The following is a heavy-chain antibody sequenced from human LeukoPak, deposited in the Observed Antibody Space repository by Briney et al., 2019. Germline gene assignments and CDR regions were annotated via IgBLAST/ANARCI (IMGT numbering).Heavy chain of an antibody. CDR2: ISAYNGNT. CDR1: GYTFTSYG. D-gene: IGHD3-3*01. Sequence: ASVKVSCKASGYTFTSYGISWVRQAPGQGLEWMGWISAYNGNTNYAQKLQGRVTMTTDTSASTAYMELRSLRSDDTAVYYCAGSRSGYYSGYFDYWGQGTLVTVSS. V-gene: IGHV1-18*01. CDR3: AGSRSGYYSGYFDY. J-gene: IGHJ4*02.